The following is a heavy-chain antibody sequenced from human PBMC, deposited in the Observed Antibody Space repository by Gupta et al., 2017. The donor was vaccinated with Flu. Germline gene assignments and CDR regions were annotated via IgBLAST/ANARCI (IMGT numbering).Heavy chain of an antibody. CDR1: FTFSDYW. J-gene: IGHJ4*02. V-gene: IGHV3-7*01. CDR3: ARNRGWEQFDY. D-gene: IGHD3-10*01. CDR2: INGDGSVK. Sequence: FTFSDYWMDWVRQAPGKGLEWVANINGDGSVKNYVDSVKGRFTISRDNTKNSVYLHLNNLRLEDTAVYFCARNRGWEQFDYWGLGALVTVSS.